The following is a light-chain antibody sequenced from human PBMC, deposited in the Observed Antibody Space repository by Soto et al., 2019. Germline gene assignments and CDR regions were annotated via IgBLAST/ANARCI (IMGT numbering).Light chain of an antibody. CDR1: QSVSSTY. Sequence: EIVLTQSPDTLSLSPGERATLSCRASQSVSSTYLAWYQQKPGQAPRLLIYGASSRATGIPDRLSGSGSGTDFTLTISRVEPEDFSVYYCHQYGSSPWTCGQGTKVEIK. CDR3: HQYGSSPWT. V-gene: IGKV3-20*01. J-gene: IGKJ1*01. CDR2: GAS.